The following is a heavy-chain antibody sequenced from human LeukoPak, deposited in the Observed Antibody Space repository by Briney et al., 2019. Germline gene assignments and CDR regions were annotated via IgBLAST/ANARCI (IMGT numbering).Heavy chain of an antibody. CDR3: ARLEYYDILTGQNWFDP. D-gene: IGHD3-9*01. J-gene: IGHJ5*02. CDR2: IKQDGSEK. V-gene: IGHV3-7*01. CDR1: GFTFSSYW. Sequence: GGSLRFSCAASGFTFSSYWMSWVRQAPGKGLEWVANIKQDGSEKYYVDSVKCRFTISRDNAKNSLYLQMNSLRAEDTAVYYCARLEYYDILTGQNWFDPWGQGTLVTVSS.